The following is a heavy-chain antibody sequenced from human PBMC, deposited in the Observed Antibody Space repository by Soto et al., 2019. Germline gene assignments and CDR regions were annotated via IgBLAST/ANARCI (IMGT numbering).Heavy chain of an antibody. J-gene: IGHJ4*01. V-gene: IGHV3-74*01. D-gene: IGHD3-16*02. CDR2: INSDGSSV. Sequence: SVILSWCAAYMSITSWFIHWLHKTTGKGLVWVSRINSDGSSVSYTDSVKGRYTISRDNDKNTLYFEMNSLTAEDTAAYYCARTSTFSIVKDFWGHGTQVTVSS. CDR3: ARTSTFSIVKDF. CDR1: YMSITSWF.